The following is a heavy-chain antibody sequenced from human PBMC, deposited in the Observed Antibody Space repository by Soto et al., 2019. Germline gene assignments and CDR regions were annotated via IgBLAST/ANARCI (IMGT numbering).Heavy chain of an antibody. D-gene: IGHD2-15*01. CDR2: ISPSTGNT. CDR1: GYTFMNYA. CDR3: ARCYCSVGSCYECWNFDL. Sequence: QVQLVQSGAEVKEPGASVKLSCQASGYTFMNYAISWVLQAPGQGLEWMGWISPSTGNTDQAQNFQGRVTMTLDTATNQANMELRTMRSDDSAVYYCARCYCSVGSCYECWNFDLWGRGTLVTVSS. V-gene: IGHV1-18*01. J-gene: IGHJ2*01.